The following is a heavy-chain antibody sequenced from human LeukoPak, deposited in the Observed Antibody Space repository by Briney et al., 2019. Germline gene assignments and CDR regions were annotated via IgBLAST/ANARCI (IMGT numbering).Heavy chain of an antibody. CDR2: INPNSGAT. V-gene: IGHV1-2*02. D-gene: IGHD4-17*01. CDR3: ARGLTTVTFDC. J-gene: IGHJ4*02. Sequence: ASVTVSFKASGYTFTVSYLHWVRQAPGQGLEWMGWINPNSGATNFARQFHGRVTMTRDTSISTAYMELSRLRSDDTAVYHCARGLTTVTFDCWGQGTLVTVSS. CDR1: GYTFTVSY.